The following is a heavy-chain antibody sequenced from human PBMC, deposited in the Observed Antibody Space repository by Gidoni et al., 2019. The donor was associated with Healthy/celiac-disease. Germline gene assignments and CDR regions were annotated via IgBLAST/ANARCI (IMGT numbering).Heavy chain of an antibody. D-gene: IGHD3-22*01. CDR3: ARNSIVHDSSSSHAFDI. J-gene: IGHJ3*02. Sequence: QVQLVQSGAEVKKPGASVKVSCKASGYTFTSYAMHWVRQAPGQRLEWMGWINAGNGNTKYSQKFQGRVTITRDTSASTAYMELSSLRSEDTAVYYCARNSIVHDSSSSHAFDIWGQGTMVTVSS. V-gene: IGHV1-3*01. CDR1: GYTFTSYA. CDR2: INAGNGNT.